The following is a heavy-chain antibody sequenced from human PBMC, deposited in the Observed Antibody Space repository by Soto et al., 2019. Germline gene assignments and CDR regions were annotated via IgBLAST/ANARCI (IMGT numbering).Heavy chain of an antibody. D-gene: IGHD3-10*01. CDR1: GFTFGHSA. V-gene: IGHV3-23*01. J-gene: IGHJ4*02. Sequence: GGSLRLSCAASGFTFGHSAVSWVRQAPGKGLEWVAAISGTGGAAYYADSVKGRFTISRDNSRNTLFLQMDSLRVDDTAIYHCAKPEEVVRGFDFWGLGTLVPVSS. CDR3: AKPEEVVRGFDF. CDR2: ISGTGGAA.